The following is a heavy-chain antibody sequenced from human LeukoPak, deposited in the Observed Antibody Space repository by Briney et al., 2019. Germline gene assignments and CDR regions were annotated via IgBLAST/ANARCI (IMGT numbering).Heavy chain of an antibody. J-gene: IGHJ4*02. D-gene: IGHD6-13*01. CDR3: ARDYGYSSSFDY. CDR2: ISSGSSTI. V-gene: IGHV3-48*02. CDR1: GFTFSTYS. Sequence: GGSLRLSCAAFGFTFSTYSMNWVRQAPGKGLEWVSYISSGSSTIHYADSVKGRFTISRDNAKNSLYLQMSSLRDEDTAVHYSARDYGYSSSFDYWGQGTLVTVSS.